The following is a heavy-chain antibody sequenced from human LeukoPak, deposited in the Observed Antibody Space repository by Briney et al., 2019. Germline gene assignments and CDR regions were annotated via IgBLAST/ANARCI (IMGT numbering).Heavy chain of an antibody. Sequence: ASVKVSCKASGYTFTSYDINWVRQATGQGLEWMGWMNPNSGNTGYAQKFQGRVTMTRNTSISTAYMELSSLRSKDTAVYYCARGGYSSSWYHYYYYGMDVWGQGTTVTVSS. CDR3: ARGGYSSSWYHYYYYGMDV. J-gene: IGHJ6*02. CDR2: MNPNSGNT. CDR1: GYTFTSYD. D-gene: IGHD6-13*01. V-gene: IGHV1-8*01.